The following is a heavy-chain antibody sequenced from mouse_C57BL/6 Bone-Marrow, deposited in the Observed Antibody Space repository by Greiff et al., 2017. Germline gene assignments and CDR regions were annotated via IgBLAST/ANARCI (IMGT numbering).Heavy chain of an antibody. CDR2: IYPSDSET. D-gene: IGHD1-1*01. CDR1: GYTFTSYW. Sequence: VQLQQPGAELVRPGSSVTLSCKASGYTFTSYWMDWVKQRPGQGLEWIGNIYPSDSETHYNQKFKDKATLTVDKSSSTAYMQLSSLTSEDSAVYYCARRGYYYGSSYDAMDYWGQGTSVTVSS. CDR3: ARRGYYYGSSYDAMDY. V-gene: IGHV1-61*01. J-gene: IGHJ4*01.